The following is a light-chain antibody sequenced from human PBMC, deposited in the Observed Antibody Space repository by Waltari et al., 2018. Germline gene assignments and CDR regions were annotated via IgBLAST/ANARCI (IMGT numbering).Light chain of an antibody. CDR2: DAS. J-gene: IGKJ4*01. CDR3: QQRRNWPLT. V-gene: IGKV3-11*01. Sequence: EMVLPQSLAVRLLSQGERSTSSCRASQSVGTDLAWYQQRPGQSPRLLIYDASYRATGIPARFSGSGSETDFTLTISSLQPEDFAVYYCQQRRNWPLTFGGGTRVQI. CDR1: QSVGTD.